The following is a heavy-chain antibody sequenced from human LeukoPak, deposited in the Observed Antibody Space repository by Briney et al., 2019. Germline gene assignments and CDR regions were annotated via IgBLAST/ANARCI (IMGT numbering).Heavy chain of an antibody. J-gene: IGHJ4*02. CDR1: GGSISSRSYY. CDR3: ARESGSSGYYRNYFDY. D-gene: IGHD3-22*01. Sequence: SETLSLTCSVSGGSISSRSYYWGWVRQPPGKGLEWIGSTYYTGTTYYNPSLRSRVTISGDTSKNQVSLKVNSVTAADTAVYYCARESGSSGYYRNYFDYWGQGTLVTVSS. V-gene: IGHV4-39*07. CDR2: TYYTGTT.